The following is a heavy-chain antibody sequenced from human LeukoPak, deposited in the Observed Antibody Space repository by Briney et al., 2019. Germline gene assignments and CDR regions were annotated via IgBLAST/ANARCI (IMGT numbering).Heavy chain of an antibody. D-gene: IGHD2-8*01. CDR2: ISYDGSNK. CDR1: GFTFSSYG. V-gene: IGHV3-30*18. J-gene: IGHJ6*03. CDR3: AKVKYCTNGVCYKGYMDV. Sequence: GRSLRLSCAASGFTFSSYGMHWVRQAPGKGLEWVAVISYDGSNKYYADSVKGRFTISRDNSKNTLYLQMNSLRAEDTAVYYCAKVKYCTNGVCYKGYMDVWGKGTTVTVSS.